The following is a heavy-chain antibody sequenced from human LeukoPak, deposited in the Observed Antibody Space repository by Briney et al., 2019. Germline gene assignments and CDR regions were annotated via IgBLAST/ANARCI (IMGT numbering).Heavy chain of an antibody. CDR2: IKHSGGT. V-gene: IGHV4-34*01. CDR3: ARVDKNGGTTFDY. D-gene: IGHD2/OR15-2a*01. J-gene: IGHJ4*02. CDR1: GGSFSAYY. Sequence: PSETLPLTCAVYGGSFSAYYWSWIRQPPGKGLEWIGEIKHSGGTNYNPPLKSRITMSVDMSKNQFSLKLSSVTAADTAVYYCARVDKNGGTTFDYWGQGTLVTVSS.